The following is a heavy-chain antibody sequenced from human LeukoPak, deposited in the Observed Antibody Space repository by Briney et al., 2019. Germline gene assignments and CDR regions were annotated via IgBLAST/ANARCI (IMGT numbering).Heavy chain of an antibody. CDR1: GEYISNYY. D-gene: IGHD4-17*01. CDR3: ARSGYGEYGYGLDV. J-gene: IGHJ6*02. V-gene: IGHV4-59*08. Sequence: PSETLSLTCTVSGEYISNYYWSWIRQAPGKGLEWIGYTFYSGDTEYNPSLKSRVTISVDSSRRQFSLRLSSVTAADTAMYYCARSGYGEYGYGLDVWGQGTTVTVSS. CDR2: TFYSGDT.